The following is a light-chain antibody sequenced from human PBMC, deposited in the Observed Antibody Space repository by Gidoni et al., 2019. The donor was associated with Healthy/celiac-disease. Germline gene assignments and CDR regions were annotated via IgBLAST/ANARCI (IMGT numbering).Light chain of an antibody. CDR3: QQYNNWPWT. CDR1: KSVSSN. V-gene: IGKV3-15*01. CDR2: GAS. Sequence: EIVMTQSPATLSVSPGERATLSCRASKSVSSNFAWYQQKPGQAPRLLIYGASTRATGIPARFSGSGSGTEFTLTISSLQSEDLAVYYCQQYNNWPWTFGQGTKVEIK. J-gene: IGKJ1*01.